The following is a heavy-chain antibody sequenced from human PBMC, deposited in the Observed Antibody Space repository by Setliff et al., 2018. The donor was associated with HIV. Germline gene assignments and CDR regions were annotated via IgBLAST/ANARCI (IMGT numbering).Heavy chain of an antibody. CDR3: ARDVDVYDILTGYHFDY. J-gene: IGHJ4*02. V-gene: IGHV1-46*01. CDR1: GYTFSSYS. Sequence: ASVKVSCKSSGYTFSSYSLHWVRQGPGQGLEWMGIITPSGGSRRYAQKFQGRFTMTRDMSTSTVHMDLSSLRPEDTAVYYCARDVDVYDILTGYHFDYWGQGTLVTV. D-gene: IGHD3-9*01. CDR2: ITPSGGSR.